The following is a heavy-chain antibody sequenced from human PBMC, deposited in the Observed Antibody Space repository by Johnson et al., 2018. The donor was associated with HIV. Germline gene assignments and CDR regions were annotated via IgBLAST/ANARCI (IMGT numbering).Heavy chain of an antibody. CDR3: ARDPQQWLDVGAFDI. J-gene: IGHJ3*02. CDR1: GFTFSSYG. V-gene: IGHV3-30*03. Sequence: QVQLVESGGGVVQPGRSLRLSCAASGFTFSSYGMHWVRQAPGKGLEWVAVISYDGSNKYYADSVTGRVTISRDNSKNTLYLQMNSLRAEDTAMYYCARDPQQWLDVGAFDIWGQGTMVTVSS. D-gene: IGHD6-19*01. CDR2: ISYDGSNK.